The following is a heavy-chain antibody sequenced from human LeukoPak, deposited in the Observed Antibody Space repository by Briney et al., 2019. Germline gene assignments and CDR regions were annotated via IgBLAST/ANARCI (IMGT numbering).Heavy chain of an antibody. CDR2: INPNSGGT. J-gene: IGHJ4*02. Sequence: ASVKVSCKASGYTFTGYYMHWVRQAPGQGLEWMGWINPNSGGTNYAQKFQGRVTMTRDTSISTAYMELSSLRSEDTAVYYCARGGGKDYYDSSGYSHFDYWGQGTLVTVSS. V-gene: IGHV1-2*02. D-gene: IGHD3-22*01. CDR3: ARGGGKDYYDSSGYSHFDY. CDR1: GYTFTGYY.